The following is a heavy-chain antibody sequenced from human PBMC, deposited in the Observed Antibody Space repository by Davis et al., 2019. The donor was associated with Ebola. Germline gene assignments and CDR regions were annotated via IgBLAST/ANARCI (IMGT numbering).Heavy chain of an antibody. V-gene: IGHV3-7*03. CDR3: ARDPYFGSGSPTSDY. J-gene: IGHJ4*02. CDR1: GFTFSAYW. Sequence: PGGSLRLSCAASGFTFSAYWMTWVRQAPGKGLEWVANIKQDGSEKYYVDSVKGRFTISRDNAKNSLYLQMNSLRAEDTAIYYCARDPYFGSGSPTSDYWGQGTLVTVSS. D-gene: IGHD3-10*01. CDR2: IKQDGSEK.